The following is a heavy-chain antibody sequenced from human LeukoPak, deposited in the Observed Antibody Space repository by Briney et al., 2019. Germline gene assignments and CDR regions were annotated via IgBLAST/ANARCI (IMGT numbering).Heavy chain of an antibody. CDR3: ARDKYCSSTSCYGGYYYYYYGMDV. Sequence: ASVKVSCKASGYTFTSYGIGWVRQAPGQGLEWMGWISAYNGNTNYAQKLQGRVTMTTDTSTSTAYMELRSLRSDDTAVYYCARDKYCSSTSCYGGYYYYYYGMDVWGQGTTVTVSS. J-gene: IGHJ6*02. CDR2: ISAYNGNT. CDR1: GYTFTSYG. V-gene: IGHV1-18*01. D-gene: IGHD2-2*01.